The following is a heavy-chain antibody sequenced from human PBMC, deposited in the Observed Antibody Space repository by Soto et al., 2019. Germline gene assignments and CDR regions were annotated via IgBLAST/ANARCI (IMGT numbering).Heavy chain of an antibody. CDR1: GYTFTSYG. D-gene: IGHD3-22*01. CDR3: ARGNAMSGYYDSSGYLYYFDY. CDR2: ISAYNGNT. Sequence: ASVKVSCKASGYTFTSYGISWVRQAPGQGLEWMGWISAYNGNTNYAQKLQGRVTMTTDTSTSTAYMELRSLRSDDTAVYYCARGNAMSGYYDSSGYLYYFDYWGQGTLVTVSS. J-gene: IGHJ4*02. V-gene: IGHV1-18*01.